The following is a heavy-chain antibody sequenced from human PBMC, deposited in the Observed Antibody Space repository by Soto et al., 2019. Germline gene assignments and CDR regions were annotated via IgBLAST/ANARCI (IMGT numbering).Heavy chain of an antibody. Sequence: GASVKVSCKASGYTFTSYAMHWVRQAPGQRLEWMGWINAGNGNTKYSLKFQGRVTITRDTSASTAYMELSSLRSEDTAVYYCARGLRGGDADWFDPWGQGTLVTVSS. D-gene: IGHD2-21*02. J-gene: IGHJ5*02. CDR1: GYTFTSYA. CDR3: ARGLRGGDADWFDP. V-gene: IGHV1-3*01. CDR2: INAGNGNT.